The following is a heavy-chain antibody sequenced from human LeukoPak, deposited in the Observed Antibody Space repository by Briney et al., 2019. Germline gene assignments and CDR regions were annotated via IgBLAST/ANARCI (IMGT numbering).Heavy chain of an antibody. V-gene: IGHV3-21*01. CDR3: ARVYSSASISDY. J-gene: IGHJ4*02. Sequence: PGGSLRLSCAASGFTFSSYSMNWVRQAPGKGLEWVSSISSSSSYIYYADSVKGRFTISRDNAENSLYLQMNSLRAEDTAVYYCARVYSSASISDYWGQGTLVTVSS. D-gene: IGHD6-13*01. CDR2: ISSSSSYI. CDR1: GFTFSSYS.